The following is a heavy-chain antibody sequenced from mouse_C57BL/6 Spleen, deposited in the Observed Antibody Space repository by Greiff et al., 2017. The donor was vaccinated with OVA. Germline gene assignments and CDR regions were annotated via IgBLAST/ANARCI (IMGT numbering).Heavy chain of an antibody. Sequence: EVKLQESGPELVKPGASVKIPCKASGYTFTDYNMDWVKQSHGKSLEWIGDINPNNGGTIYNQKFKGKATLTVDKSSSTAYMELRSLTSEDTAVYYCARDPTGTWYFDVWGTGTTVTVSS. CDR1: GYTFTDYN. J-gene: IGHJ1*03. V-gene: IGHV1-18*01. D-gene: IGHD4-1*02. CDR3: ARDPTGTWYFDV. CDR2: INPNNGGT.